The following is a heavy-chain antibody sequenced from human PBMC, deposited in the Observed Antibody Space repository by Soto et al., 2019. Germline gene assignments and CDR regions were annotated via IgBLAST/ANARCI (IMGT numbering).Heavy chain of an antibody. D-gene: IGHD3-22*01. CDR3: ARGSVDTVDSSGFFDY. CDR2: INHSGGT. Sequence: SETLSLTCAVYGGSFSAYYWSWIRQPPGKGLEWIGEINHSGGTSYNPSLKSRVTISVDTSKSQFSLKLTSVTAADRAVYYCARGSVDTVDSSGFFDYWGQGTLVTVSS. V-gene: IGHV4-34*01. CDR1: GGSFSAYY. J-gene: IGHJ4*02.